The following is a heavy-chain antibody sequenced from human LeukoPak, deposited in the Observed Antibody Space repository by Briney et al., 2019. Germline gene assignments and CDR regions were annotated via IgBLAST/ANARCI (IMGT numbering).Heavy chain of an antibody. Sequence: SETLSLTCTVSGGSISSYYWSSIRQPPGKGLEWIGYIYYSGSTNYNPSLKSRVTISVDTSKNQFSLKLSSVTAADKAVYYCARGGAAATDYWGQGTLVTVSS. CDR2: IYYSGST. D-gene: IGHD6-13*01. CDR1: GGSISSYY. V-gene: IGHV4-59*01. J-gene: IGHJ4*02. CDR3: ARGGAAATDY.